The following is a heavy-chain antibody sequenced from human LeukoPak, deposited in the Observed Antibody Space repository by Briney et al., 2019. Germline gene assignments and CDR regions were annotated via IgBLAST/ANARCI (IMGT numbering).Heavy chain of an antibody. CDR2: IYISGST. J-gene: IGHJ4*02. Sequence: SETLSLTCSVSGASINSHYWTWVWQPAGKGLGWVGRIYISGSTNYSPPLKSRGTMCVYTSKNQFSLNLISVTAADTAVYYCARALHPLTGTYYFDYWGQGILVTVSS. CDR1: GASINSHY. D-gene: IGHD5-24*01. CDR3: ARALHPLTGTYYFDY. V-gene: IGHV4-4*07.